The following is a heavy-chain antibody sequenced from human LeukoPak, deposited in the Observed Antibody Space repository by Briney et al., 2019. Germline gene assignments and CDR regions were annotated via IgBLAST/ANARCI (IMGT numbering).Heavy chain of an antibody. CDR2: VSASGDST. CDR3: AKDPRDYNFRTGYYFDY. CDR1: GFTFSSYA. V-gene: IGHV3-23*01. J-gene: IGHJ4*02. Sequence: PGGSLRLSCAASGFTFSSYAMSWVRQAPGKGLAWISTVSASGDSTSYADSVKGWFTISRDNSKNTLDLQMNSLRAEDTAIYYCAKDPRDYNFRTGYYFDYWGQGTLATVSS. D-gene: IGHD5-24*01.